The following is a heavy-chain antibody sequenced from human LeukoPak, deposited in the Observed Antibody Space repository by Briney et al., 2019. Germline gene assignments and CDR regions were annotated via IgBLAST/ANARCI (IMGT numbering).Heavy chain of an antibody. CDR3: AREMVDAFDI. CDR1: GDSVSTNSGA. V-gene: IGHV6-1*01. CDR2: TYYRSKWYN. J-gene: IGHJ3*02. D-gene: IGHD2-8*01. Sequence: SQTLSLTCGISGDSVSTNSGAWNWIRQSPSRGLEWLGRTYYRSKWYNDYAVPVKSRITINPDTSKNQLSLQLNSVTPDDTAVYYCAREMVDAFDIWGQGTLVIVSS.